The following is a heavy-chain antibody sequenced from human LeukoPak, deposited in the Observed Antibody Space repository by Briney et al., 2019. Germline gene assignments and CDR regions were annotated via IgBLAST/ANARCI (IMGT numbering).Heavy chain of an antibody. V-gene: IGHV1-46*01. CDR3: ARGMTTVTTGAALIFGY. CDR1: GYTFTSYY. J-gene: IGHJ4*02. CDR2: INSSGGST. Sequence: GASVKVSCKASGYTFTSYYMHWVRQAPGQGLEWMGIINSSGGSTSYAQKFQGRVTMTRDTSTSTVYMELSSLRSEDTAVYYCARGMTTVTTGAALIFGYWGQGTLVTVSS. D-gene: IGHD4-17*01.